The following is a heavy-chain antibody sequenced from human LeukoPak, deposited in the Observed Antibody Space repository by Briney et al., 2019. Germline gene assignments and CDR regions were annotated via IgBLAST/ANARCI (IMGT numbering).Heavy chain of an antibody. Sequence: GGSLRLSCAASGFTFSSYGMHWVRQAPGKGLEWVAFIRYDGSNKYYADSVKGRFTISRDNSKNTLYLQMNSLRAEDTAVYYCAKARSIVVVTAKDAFDIWGQGTMVTVSS. CDR1: GFTFSSYG. V-gene: IGHV3-30*02. D-gene: IGHD2-21*02. CDR3: AKARSIVVVTAKDAFDI. CDR2: IRYDGSNK. J-gene: IGHJ3*02.